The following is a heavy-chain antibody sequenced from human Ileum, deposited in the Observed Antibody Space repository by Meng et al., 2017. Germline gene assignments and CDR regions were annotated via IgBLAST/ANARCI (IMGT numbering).Heavy chain of an antibody. CDR3: AQPRITMTLGGFRTGWFDP. CDR2: IYYSGSN. J-gene: IGHJ5*02. D-gene: IGHD3-22*01. V-gene: IGHV4-39*01. Sequence: QLQLQEPGTGLVKPSETLSLTCTVSVGSTISSSYYWGWIRQPPGKGLEWIGSIYYSGSNYYNPSLKGRVTISVDTSKNQFSLKLSSVTAADTAVYYCAQPRITMTLGGFRTGWFDPWGQGTLVTVSS. CDR1: VGSTISSSYY.